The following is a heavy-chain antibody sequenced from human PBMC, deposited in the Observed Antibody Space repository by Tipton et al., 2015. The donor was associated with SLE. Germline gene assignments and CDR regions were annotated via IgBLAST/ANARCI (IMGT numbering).Heavy chain of an antibody. D-gene: IGHD1-26*01. CDR3: VRINSGASRLFDY. CDR1: GGSITSYNQY. CDR2: LYHSGDT. J-gene: IGHJ4*02. Sequence: TLSLTCTVSGGSITSYNQYWGWIRQPPRQRLEYMARLYHSGDTYYNPSLKSRLTISMDTSKNQFSLRLNSVTAADTAVYYCVRINSGASRLFDYWGQGMLVAVSS. V-gene: IGHV4-39*07.